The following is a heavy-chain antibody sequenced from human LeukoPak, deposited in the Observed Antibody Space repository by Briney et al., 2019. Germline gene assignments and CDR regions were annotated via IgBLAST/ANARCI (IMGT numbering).Heavy chain of an antibody. CDR3: ARDSGSSGYDPLDY. CDR2: ISYDGINK. D-gene: IGHD5-12*01. J-gene: IGHJ4*02. CDR1: GFIFSSYA. V-gene: IGHV3-30-3*01. Sequence: GRSLRLSCAASGFIFSSYAIHWVRQAPGKGLEWVAVISYDGINKYYADSVKGRFTISRDNSKNMLYLQMNSLRTEDTAVYNCARDSGSSGYDPLDYWGQGTLVTVSS.